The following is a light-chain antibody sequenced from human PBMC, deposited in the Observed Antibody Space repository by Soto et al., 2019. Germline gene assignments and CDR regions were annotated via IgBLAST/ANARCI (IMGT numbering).Light chain of an antibody. Sequence: EIVLTQSPGNLSLSPGERATLSCRASQSVSSSYLAWYQQKPGQAPRLLIYGASSRATGIPDRFSGSGSGTDFTLTISRLEPVDFAVYYCQQYGSSQYTFGQGTKLEIK. V-gene: IGKV3-20*01. CDR1: QSVSSSY. CDR3: QQYGSSQYT. J-gene: IGKJ2*01. CDR2: GAS.